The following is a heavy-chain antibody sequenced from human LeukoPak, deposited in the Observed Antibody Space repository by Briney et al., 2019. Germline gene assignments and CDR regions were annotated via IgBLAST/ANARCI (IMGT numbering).Heavy chain of an antibody. CDR3: ARSTMTASYYYMDV. J-gene: IGHJ6*03. Sequence: GGSLRLSCAASGFTFSYYNMNWVRQAPGRGLEWVSYISSSTSTIHYVGSVKGRFTISRDNARNSVYLQMNSLRADDTAVYYCARSTMTASYYYMDVWGKGTTVTVSS. D-gene: IGHD2-21*02. CDR1: GFTFSYYN. CDR2: ISSSTSTI. V-gene: IGHV3-48*01.